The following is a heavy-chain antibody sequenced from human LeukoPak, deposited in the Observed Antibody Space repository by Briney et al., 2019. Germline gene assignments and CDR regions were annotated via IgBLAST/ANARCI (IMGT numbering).Heavy chain of an antibody. V-gene: IGHV3-7*01. Sequence: GGSLRLSCAASGFTFTSYWMSWVRQAPGKGLEWVANIKQDGSEKYYVDSVKGRFTISRDSAKNSLYLQMNSLRAEDTAVYYCARDQRFLEWLPDNYYMDVWGKGTTVTVSS. J-gene: IGHJ6*03. CDR2: IKQDGSEK. D-gene: IGHD3-3*01. CDR3: ARDQRFLEWLPDNYYMDV. CDR1: GFTFTSYW.